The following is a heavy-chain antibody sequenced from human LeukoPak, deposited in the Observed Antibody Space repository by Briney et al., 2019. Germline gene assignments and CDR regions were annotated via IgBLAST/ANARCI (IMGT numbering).Heavy chain of an antibody. CDR3: TRDRWGGGCTSRGMDV. CDR1: EFTFGDFA. J-gene: IGHJ6*04. D-gene: IGHD6-19*01. Sequence: GVLRLSCTASEFTFGDFAISWVRQAPGKGLEWLGFIRSKDNDGPTDYAASVKGRFIISRDVSKSVAYLEMNDLKIEDTAVYYCTRDRWGGGCTSRGMDVWGKGTTVTISS. CDR2: IRSKDNDGPT. V-gene: IGHV3-49*04.